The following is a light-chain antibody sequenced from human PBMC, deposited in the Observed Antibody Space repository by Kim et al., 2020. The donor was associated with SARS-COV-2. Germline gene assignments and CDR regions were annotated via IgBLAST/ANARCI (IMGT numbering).Light chain of an antibody. CDR1: QSVSSY. J-gene: IGKJ2*01. Sequence: SSSPGERATHSCRASQSVSSYLAWYQQKPGQAPRLLIYDASNRATGIPARFSGSGSGTDFTLTISSLEPEDFAVYYCQQRSNWPPFFGQGTKLEI. CDR2: DAS. CDR3: QQRSNWPPF. V-gene: IGKV3-11*01.